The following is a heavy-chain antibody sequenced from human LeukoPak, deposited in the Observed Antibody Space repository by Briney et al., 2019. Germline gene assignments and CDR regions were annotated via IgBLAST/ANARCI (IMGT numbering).Heavy chain of an antibody. CDR3: ARVKYGYLVDY. CDR1: GFTLSNFW. V-gene: IGHV3-7*02. Sequence: GGSLRLSCAASGFTLSNFWMNWVRQAPGKGLEWVAIINRDGTQKYYVDSVKGRFTISRDNAKNSLYLQMNSLRAEDTAVYYCARVKYGYLVDYWGQGTLVTVSS. J-gene: IGHJ4*02. D-gene: IGHD3-16*02. CDR2: INRDGTQK.